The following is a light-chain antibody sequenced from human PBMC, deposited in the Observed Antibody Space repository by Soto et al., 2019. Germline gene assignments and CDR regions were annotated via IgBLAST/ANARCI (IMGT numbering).Light chain of an antibody. CDR1: QNISRS. Sequence: EIVMTQSPVTLSVSPGEIATLSCRASQNISRSLAWYQQKPGQGPSLLXYGTSTRAGGVPARFSGSGSGTEFTLTISSPQSEDFELYYCQQYNNWPLTFGQGTRLEIK. J-gene: IGKJ5*01. CDR3: QQYNNWPLT. V-gene: IGKV3-15*01. CDR2: GTS.